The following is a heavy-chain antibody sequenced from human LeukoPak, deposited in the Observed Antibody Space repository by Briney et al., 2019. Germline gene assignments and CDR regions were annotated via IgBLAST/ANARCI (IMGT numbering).Heavy chain of an antibody. CDR3: ARGKFTYSSSVVGGY. CDR2: INPNSGGT. D-gene: IGHD6-6*01. J-gene: IGHJ4*02. Sequence: ASVKVSCKASGYTFTGYYMHWVRQAPGQGLEWMGWINPNSGGTNYAQKFQGRVTMTRDTSISTAYMELSRLRSDDTAVYYCARGKFTYSSSVVGGYWGQGTLVTVSS. CDR1: GYTFTGYY. V-gene: IGHV1-2*02.